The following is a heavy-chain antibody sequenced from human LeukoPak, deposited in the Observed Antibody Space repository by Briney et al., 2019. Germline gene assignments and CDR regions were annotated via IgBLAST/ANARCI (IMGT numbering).Heavy chain of an antibody. J-gene: IGHJ6*03. D-gene: IGHD4/OR15-4a*01. CDR3: ARDQVLSSPTPLYYYYMDV. CDR2: IYTIGST. CDR1: GGSISGYY. Sequence: SETLSLTCSVSGGSISGYYWSWIRQPAGKGLEWIGRIYTIGSTNYNPSLKSRVTISVDTSKNQFSLKLSSVTAADTAVYYCARDQVLSSPTPLYYYYMDVWGKGTTVTVSS. V-gene: IGHV4-4*07.